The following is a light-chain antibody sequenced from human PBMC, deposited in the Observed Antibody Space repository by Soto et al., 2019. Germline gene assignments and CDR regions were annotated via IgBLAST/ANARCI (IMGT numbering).Light chain of an antibody. CDR2: SNN. V-gene: IGLV1-47*02. Sequence: QSVPTQPPSASGTPGQGVTISCSGSSCNIGSNYVYWYQQLPGTAPKLLIYSNNQRPSGVPVRFSGSESGTSASLAISGLGSEDEADYYCASWDDSLSAHVVFGGGTKLTVL. J-gene: IGLJ2*01. CDR1: SCNIGSNY. CDR3: ASWDDSLSAHVV.